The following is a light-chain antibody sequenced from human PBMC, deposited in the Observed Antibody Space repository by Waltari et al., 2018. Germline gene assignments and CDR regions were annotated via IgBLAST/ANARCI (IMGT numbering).Light chain of an antibody. V-gene: IGKV1-33*01. CDR3: QQYFSFMS. J-gene: IGKJ3*01. CDR2: DAS. Sequence: DVQLTQSPSSLSAFLADRVSITCQASEDIEYFINWYQQRPGRAPKLLISDASDLETGVSPRFSGSGSGTQFTLTITGLQPEDVGTYYCQQYFSFMSFGPGT. CDR1: EDIEYF.